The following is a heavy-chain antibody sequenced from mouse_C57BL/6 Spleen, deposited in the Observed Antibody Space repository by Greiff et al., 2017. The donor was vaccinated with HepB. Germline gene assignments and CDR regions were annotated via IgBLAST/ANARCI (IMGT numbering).Heavy chain of an antibody. CDR1: GFSLTSYG. J-gene: IGHJ4*01. Sequence: QVQLQQSGPGLVQPSQSLSITCTVSGFSLTSYGVHWVRQSPGKGLEWLGVIWSGGSTDYNAAFISRLSISKDNSKSQVFFKMNSLQADDTAIYYCARKVDYYGSSRDYYAMDYWGQGTSVTVSS. CDR3: ARKVDYYGSSRDYYAMDY. CDR2: IWSGGST. V-gene: IGHV2-2*01. D-gene: IGHD1-1*01.